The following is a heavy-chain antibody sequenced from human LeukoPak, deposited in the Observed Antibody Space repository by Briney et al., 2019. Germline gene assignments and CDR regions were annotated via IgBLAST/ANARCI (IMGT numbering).Heavy chain of an antibody. J-gene: IGHJ4*02. D-gene: IGHD6-13*01. CDR3: AKVVSSSSWYY. V-gene: IGHV3-23*01. CDR1: GFTFSSYA. Sequence: GGSLRLSSAASGFTFSSYAMSWVRQAPGKGLEWVSAISGSGGSTYYADSVKGRFTISRDNSKNTLYLQMNSLRAEDTAVYYCAKVVSSSSWYYWGQGTLVTVSS. CDR2: ISGSGGST.